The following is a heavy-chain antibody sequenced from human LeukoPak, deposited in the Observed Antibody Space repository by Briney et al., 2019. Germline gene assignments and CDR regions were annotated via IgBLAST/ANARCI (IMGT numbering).Heavy chain of an antibody. V-gene: IGHV4-59*01. CDR3: ARGVSQWTTIFDY. J-gene: IGHJ4*02. CDR2: IYYSGST. D-gene: IGHD6-19*01. CDR1: GGSISSYY. Sequence: PSETLSLTCTVSGGSISSYYWSCIRQPPGKGLEWFGYIYYSGSTNYNPSLKSRVTISVDTSKNQFSLKLSSVTAADTAVYYCARGVSQWTTIFDYWGQGTLVTVSS.